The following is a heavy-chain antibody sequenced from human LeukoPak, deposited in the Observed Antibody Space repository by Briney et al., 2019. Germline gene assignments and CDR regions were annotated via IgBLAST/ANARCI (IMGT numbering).Heavy chain of an antibody. D-gene: IGHD3-22*01. V-gene: IGHV3-23*01. CDR1: GFTFSSYA. CDR3: AKLITMIVVVSPIDY. Sequence: GGSLRLSCAASGFTFSSYAMSWVRQAPGKGLEWVSAISGSGGSTYYADSVKGRFTISRDNSKNTLYLQMNSLRAEDTAVYYCAKLITMIVVVSPIDYWGQGTLVTVSS. J-gene: IGHJ4*02. CDR2: ISGSGGST.